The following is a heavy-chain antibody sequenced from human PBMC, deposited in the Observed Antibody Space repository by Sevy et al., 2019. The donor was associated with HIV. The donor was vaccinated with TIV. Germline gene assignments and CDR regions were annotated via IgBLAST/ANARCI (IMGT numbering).Heavy chain of an antibody. D-gene: IGHD3-16*01. CDR2: IFRSGDTT. J-gene: IGHJ4*02. V-gene: IGHV3-23*01. Sequence: GGSLRLSCAASGFIFYNYAMNWVRQAPGKGLEWVSTIFRSGDTTYYADSVKGRFTISRDNSKNTLYLQMNSLRTEDTAVYYCAGARCDGGGALDAFDFWGQGTMVTVSS. CDR1: GFIFYNYA. CDR3: AGARCDGGGALDAFDF.